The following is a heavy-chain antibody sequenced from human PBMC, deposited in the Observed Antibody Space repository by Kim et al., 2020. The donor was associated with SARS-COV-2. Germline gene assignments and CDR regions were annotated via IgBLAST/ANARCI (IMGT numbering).Heavy chain of an antibody. V-gene: IGHV3-9*01. CDR3: AKDEDGSGSYYKTRGFD. D-gene: IGHD3-10*01. CDR2: ISWNSGSI. CDR1: GFTFDDYA. Sequence: GGSLRLSCAASGFTFDDYAMHWVRQAPGKGLEWVSGISWNSGSIGYADSVKGRFTISRDNAKNSLYLQMNSLRAEDTALYYCAKDEDGSGSYYKTRGFD. J-gene: IGHJ4*01.